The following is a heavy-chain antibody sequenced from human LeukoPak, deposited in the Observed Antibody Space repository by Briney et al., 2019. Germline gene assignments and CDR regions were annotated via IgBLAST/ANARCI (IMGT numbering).Heavy chain of an antibody. J-gene: IGHJ1*01. CDR1: GGSISSSSYY. CDR2: IYYSGST. V-gene: IGHV4-39*01. Sequence: SETLSLTCTVSGGSISSSSYYWGWIRQPPGKGLEWIGSIYYSGSTYYNPSLKSRVTISVDTSKNQFSLKLSSVTAADTAVYYCARHMLSPTAGTIEYFQHWGQGTLVTVSS. D-gene: IGHD6-13*01. CDR3: ARHMLSPTAGTIEYFQH.